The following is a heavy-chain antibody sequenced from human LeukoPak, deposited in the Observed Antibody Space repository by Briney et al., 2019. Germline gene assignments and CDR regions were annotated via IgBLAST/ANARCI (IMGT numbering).Heavy chain of an antibody. CDR3: AKVVQYTASTGTGLDY. J-gene: IGHJ4*02. Sequence: GGSLRLSCVAPGFKFSNYGMHWVRQAPGKGLDWVSVIWFDGSYKYYGDSVRGRFTISRDNAKNTLYLQMNSLRAEDTAIYYCAKVVQYTASTGTGLDYWGQGTLVTVSS. V-gene: IGHV3-33*06. D-gene: IGHD6-13*01. CDR2: IWFDGSYK. CDR1: GFKFSNYG.